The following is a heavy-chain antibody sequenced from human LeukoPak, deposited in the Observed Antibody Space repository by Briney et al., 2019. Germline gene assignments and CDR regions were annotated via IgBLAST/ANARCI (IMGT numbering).Heavy chain of an antibody. D-gene: IGHD1-26*01. J-gene: IGHJ4*02. Sequence: EASVKVSCKASGGTFSSYTISWVRQAPGQGLEWMGRIIPILGIANYAQKFQGRVTITADKSTSTAYMELSSLRSEDTAVYYCARVGPGIVGATNYWGQGTLVTVYS. CDR2: IIPILGIA. CDR1: GGTFSSYT. CDR3: ARVGPGIVGATNY. V-gene: IGHV1-69*02.